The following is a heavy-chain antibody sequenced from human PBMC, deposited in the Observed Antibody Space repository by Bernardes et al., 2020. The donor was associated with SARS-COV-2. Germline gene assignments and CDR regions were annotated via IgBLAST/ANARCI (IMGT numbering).Heavy chain of an antibody. CDR3: AGSSCGIDCYIGGLRSWDYGMDV. V-gene: IGHV4-39*01. CDR1: GGSISNSNYY. D-gene: IGHD2-21*01. Sequence: SETLSLTCSVSGGSISNSNYYWGWIRQPPGKGLEWIGTTYSSGGSYYNPSLQSRVMASVDTSKNQFSLRLSFVTTADTAIYYCAGSSCGIDCYIGGLRSWDYGMDVWGQGTTVTVSS. J-gene: IGHJ6*02. CDR2: TYSSGGS.